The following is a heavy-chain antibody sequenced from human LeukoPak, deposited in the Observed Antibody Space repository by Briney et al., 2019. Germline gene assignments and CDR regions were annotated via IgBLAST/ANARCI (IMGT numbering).Heavy chain of an antibody. CDR2: FIPIFGTA. V-gene: IGHV1-69*05. D-gene: IGHD2-8*02. Sequence: SVKVSCKASGGTFSSYAISWVRQAPGQGLEWMGGFIPIFGTANYAQELQGRVTISTDESTSTAYMELSSLRSEDTAVYYCARASIPTGGPFDYWGQGTLVTVSS. CDR3: ARASIPTGGPFDY. CDR1: GGTFSSYA. J-gene: IGHJ4*02.